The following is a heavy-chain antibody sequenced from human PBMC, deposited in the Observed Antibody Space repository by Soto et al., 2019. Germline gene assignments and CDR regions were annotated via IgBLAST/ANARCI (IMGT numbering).Heavy chain of an antibody. CDR1: GLTFSSYA. CDR3: AKDSGITGTRLGSDYGMDV. D-gene: IGHD1-20*01. V-gene: IGHV3-23*01. CDR2: ISGSGGST. J-gene: IGHJ6*02. Sequence: EVELLESGGGLVQPGGSLRLSCAASGLTFSSYAMSWVRQAPGKGLEWVSAISGSGGSTYYADSVKGRFTISRDNSKNTLYLQMNSLRAEDTAVYYCAKDSGITGTRLGSDYGMDVWGQGTTVTVSS.